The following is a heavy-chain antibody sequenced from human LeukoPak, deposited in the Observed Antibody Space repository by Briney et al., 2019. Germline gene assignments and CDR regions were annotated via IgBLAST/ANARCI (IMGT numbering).Heavy chain of an antibody. J-gene: IGHJ4*02. CDR1: GFAFCHYR. CDR3: NRGHPGEFDY. D-gene: IGHD3-10*01. Sequence: GGSLRLSCAASGFAFCHYRMHWVRQAPGEGLVWVSTINTDGTTTHSDSVMGRFTVSRDDAKNTLFLQMHRLSAEDTAVYLCNRGHPGEFDYWGQGTLVTVSS. V-gene: IGHV3-74*03. CDR2: INTDGTT.